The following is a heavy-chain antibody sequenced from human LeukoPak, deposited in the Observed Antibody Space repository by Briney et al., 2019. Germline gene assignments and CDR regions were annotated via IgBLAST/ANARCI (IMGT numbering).Heavy chain of an antibody. CDR2: ISGGGVTT. CDR1: GFTFSSYA. D-gene: IGHD6-13*01. J-gene: IGHJ5*02. V-gene: IGHV3-23*01. Sequence: SGGSLRLFCAASGFTFSSYAMSWVRQAPGKGLEWVSTISGGGVTTYYADSVKGRLTISRDNSKDTVSLQMNSVRDDDTAVYFCARESPVAAVGRSWFDPWGQGTLVTVSS. CDR3: ARESPVAAVGRSWFDP.